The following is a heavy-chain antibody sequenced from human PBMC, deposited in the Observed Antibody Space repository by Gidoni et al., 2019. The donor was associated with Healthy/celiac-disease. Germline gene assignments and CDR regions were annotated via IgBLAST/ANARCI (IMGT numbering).Heavy chain of an antibody. D-gene: IGHD6-13*01. J-gene: IGHJ4*02. CDR3: AKDGGIVFRQQLELDY. CDR2: ISWNSGSI. V-gene: IGHV3-9*01. CDR1: GFTLDDYA. Sequence: EVQLVESGGGLVQPGRSLRLSCAASGFTLDDYAMHWVRQAPGKGLEWVSGISWNSGSIGYADSVKGRFTISRDNAKNSLYLQMNSLRAEDTALYYCAKDGGIVFRQQLELDYWGQGTLVTVSS.